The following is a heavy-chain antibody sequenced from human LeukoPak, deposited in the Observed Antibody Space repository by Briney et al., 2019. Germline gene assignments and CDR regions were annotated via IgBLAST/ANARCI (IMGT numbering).Heavy chain of an antibody. V-gene: IGHV3-23*01. Sequence: GGSLRLSCAASGFTFSSYDMNWVRQAPGKGLEWVSAISGSGGSTDHVDSVKGRFTISRDNAKNSLYLQMNSLRAEDTAVYYCARGLSVGGVWGQGTLVSVSS. CDR2: ISGSGGST. J-gene: IGHJ4*02. CDR1: GFTFSSYD. CDR3: ARGLSVGGV. D-gene: IGHD2/OR15-2a*01.